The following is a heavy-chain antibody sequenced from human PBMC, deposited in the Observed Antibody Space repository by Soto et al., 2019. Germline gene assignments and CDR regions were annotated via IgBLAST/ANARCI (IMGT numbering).Heavy chain of an antibody. Sequence: ASVKVSCKASGYTSTSYYMHWVRQAPAQGLEWMGIINPSGGSTSYAQKFQGRVTMTRDTSTSTVYMELSSLRSEDTAVYYCAIAILQWLFTVDYWGQGTLVTVSS. J-gene: IGHJ4*02. CDR1: GYTSTSYY. V-gene: IGHV1-46*01. CDR2: INPSGGST. D-gene: IGHD3-3*01. CDR3: AIAILQWLFTVDY.